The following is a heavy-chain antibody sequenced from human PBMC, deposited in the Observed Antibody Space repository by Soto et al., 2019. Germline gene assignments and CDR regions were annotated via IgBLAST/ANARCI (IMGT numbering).Heavy chain of an antibody. CDR1: GYTFTIYG. CDR3: ARVGGDYPNYYYYYYGMDV. Sequence: EASVKVSCKASGYTFTIYGISWVRQAPGQGLEWMGWISAYNGNTNYAQKLQGRVTMTTDTSTSTAYMELRSLRSDDTAVYYCARVGGDYPNYYYYYYGMDVWGQGTTVTVSS. J-gene: IGHJ6*02. V-gene: IGHV1-18*01. CDR2: ISAYNGNT. D-gene: IGHD4-17*01.